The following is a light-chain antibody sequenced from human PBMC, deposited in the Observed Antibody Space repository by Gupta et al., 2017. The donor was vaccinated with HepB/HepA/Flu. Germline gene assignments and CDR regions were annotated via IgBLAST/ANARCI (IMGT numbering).Light chain of an antibody. CDR1: QSVSND. CDR2: DAS. Sequence: EIVLTHSPATLSLSRGERASLSCRASQSVSNDLAWYQQKPGQPPRLLISDASNRAAGIPARFSGSGSGTDFTLTISSLEAEDVAIYYCQQRSNWPRTFGEGTKVEIK. V-gene: IGKV3-11*01. J-gene: IGKJ1*01. CDR3: QQRSNWPRT.